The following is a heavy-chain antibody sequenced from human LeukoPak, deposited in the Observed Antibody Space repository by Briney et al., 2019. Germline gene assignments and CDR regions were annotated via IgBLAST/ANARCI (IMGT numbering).Heavy chain of an antibody. V-gene: IGHV4-39*07. D-gene: IGHD3-10*01. CDR3: AREMRSPRGGFDY. J-gene: IGHJ4*02. CDR1: SGSISSTSYY. CDR2: MYYSGST. Sequence: PSETLSLTCTASSGSISSTSYYWGWIRQPPGMGLEWIGSMYYSGSTYYNPSLKSRVTISVDTSKSQFSLKLSSVTAADTAVYYCAREMRSPRGGFDYWDQGTLVTVSS.